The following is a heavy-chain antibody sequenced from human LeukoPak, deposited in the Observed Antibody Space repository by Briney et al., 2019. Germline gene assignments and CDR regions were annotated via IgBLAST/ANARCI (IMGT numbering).Heavy chain of an antibody. CDR3: ATHDSSGYYGTGYFQH. Sequence: SVKVSCKASGGTFSSYAISWVRQAPGQGLEWMGRIIPIFGTANYAQKFQGRVTITTDESTSTAYMELRSLRSEDTAVYYCATHDSSGYYGTGYFQHWGQGTLVTVSS. D-gene: IGHD3-22*01. CDR2: IIPIFGTA. V-gene: IGHV1-69*05. CDR1: GGTFSSYA. J-gene: IGHJ1*01.